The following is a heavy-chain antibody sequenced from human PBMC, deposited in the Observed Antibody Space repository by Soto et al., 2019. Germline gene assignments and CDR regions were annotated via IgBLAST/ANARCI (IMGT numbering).Heavy chain of an antibody. D-gene: IGHD3-22*01. Sequence: PSETLSLTCTVSGGSISSYYWSWIRQPPGKGLEWIGYIYYSGSTYYNPSLKSRVTISVDTSKNQFSLKLSSVTAADTAVYYCATLHYYDSSNYFDYWGQGTLVTVSS. CDR3: ATLHYYDSSNYFDY. J-gene: IGHJ4*02. CDR2: IYYSGST. V-gene: IGHV4-59*06. CDR1: GGSISSYY.